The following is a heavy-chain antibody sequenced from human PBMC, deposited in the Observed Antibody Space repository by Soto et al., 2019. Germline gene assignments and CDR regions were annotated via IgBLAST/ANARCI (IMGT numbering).Heavy chain of an antibody. Sequence: ASVKVSCKASGYTFTSYGISWVRQARGQGLEWMGWISAYNGNTNYAQKLQGRVTMTTDTSTSTAYMELRSLRSDDTAVYYCARGWQWLPTELSFDYWGQGTLVTVSS. D-gene: IGHD6-19*01. J-gene: IGHJ4*02. V-gene: IGHV1-18*04. CDR3: ARGWQWLPTELSFDY. CDR2: ISAYNGNT. CDR1: GYTFTSYG.